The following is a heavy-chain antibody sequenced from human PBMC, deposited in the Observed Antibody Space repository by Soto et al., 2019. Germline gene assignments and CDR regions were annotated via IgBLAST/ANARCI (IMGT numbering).Heavy chain of an antibody. CDR3: VRTSLVVAAATREDY. V-gene: IGHV3-74*01. CDR2: INSDGSST. CDR1: GFTFSSYW. D-gene: IGHD2-15*01. J-gene: IGHJ4*02. Sequence: VQLVESGGGLVQPGGSLRLSCAASGFTFSSYWMHWVRQAPGKGLVWVSRINSDGSSTSYADSVKGRFTISRDNAKNTLYLQMNSLRAGDTAVYYCVRTSLVVAAATREDYWGQGTLVTVSS.